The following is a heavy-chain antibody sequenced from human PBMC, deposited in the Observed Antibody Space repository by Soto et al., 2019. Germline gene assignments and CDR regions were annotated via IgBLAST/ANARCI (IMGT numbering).Heavy chain of an antibody. D-gene: IGHD6-19*01. CDR1: GFTFDDYA. CDR3: AKDISSGWYGVYFDY. J-gene: IGHJ4*02. Sequence: EVQLVESGGGLVQPGRSLRLSCAASGFTFDDYAMHWVRQAPGKGLEWVSGISWNSGSIGYADSVKGRFTISRDNAKNFLYLQMNSLRAEDTALYYCAKDISSGWYGVYFDYWGQGTLVTVSS. CDR2: ISWNSGSI. V-gene: IGHV3-9*01.